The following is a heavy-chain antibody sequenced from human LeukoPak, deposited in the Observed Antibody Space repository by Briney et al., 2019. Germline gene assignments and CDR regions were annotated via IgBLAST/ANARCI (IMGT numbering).Heavy chain of an antibody. Sequence: SETLSLTCTVSGGSISSYYWSWIRQPPGKGLEWIGYIYYSESTNYNPSLKSRVTISVDTSKNQFSLKLSSVTAADTAVYYCATVYYDFWSGYLNPYYFDYWGQGTLVTVSS. CDR2: IYYSEST. D-gene: IGHD3-3*01. CDR1: GGSISSYY. J-gene: IGHJ4*02. V-gene: IGHV4-59*01. CDR3: ATVYYDFWSGYLNPYYFDY.